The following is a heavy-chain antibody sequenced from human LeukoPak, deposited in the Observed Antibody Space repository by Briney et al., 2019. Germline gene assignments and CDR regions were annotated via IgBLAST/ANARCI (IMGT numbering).Heavy chain of an antibody. J-gene: IGHJ4*02. CDR3: ARGGLTGYYFDY. CDR2: FDPEDGET. V-gene: IGHV1-24*01. D-gene: IGHD7-27*01. Sequence: ASVKVSCKVSGYTLTELSMRWVRQAPGKGLEWMGGFDPEDGETIYAPKFQGRVTMTEDTSTDTAYMELSSLRSEDTAVYYCARGGLTGYYFDYWGQGTLVTVSS. CDR1: GYTLTELS.